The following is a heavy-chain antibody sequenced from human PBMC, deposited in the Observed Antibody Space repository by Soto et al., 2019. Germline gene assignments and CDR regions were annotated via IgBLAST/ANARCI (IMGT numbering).Heavy chain of an antibody. Sequence: PGGPLRLSCAASGFTFSNYWMSWVRQSPGKGLEWVANIKEDGSERNYVDSVKGRFTISRDNAENSLYLQMNSLRAEDTAVYYCASARHIGPWGQGTLVTVSS. D-gene: IGHD2-21*01. CDR1: GFTFSNYW. V-gene: IGHV3-7*01. CDR2: IKEDGSER. CDR3: ASARHIGP. J-gene: IGHJ5*02.